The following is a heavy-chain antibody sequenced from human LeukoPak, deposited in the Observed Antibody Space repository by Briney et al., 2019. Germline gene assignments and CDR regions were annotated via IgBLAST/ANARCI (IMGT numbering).Heavy chain of an antibody. V-gene: IGHV1-2*06. CDR1: GYTFTGYY. CDR3: ARGSARITVVPAAINY. Sequence: ASVKVSCKASGYTFTGYYMHWVRQAPGQGLEWMGRINPNSGGTNYAQKFQGRVTMTRDTSISTAYMELSRLRSDDMAVYYCARGSARITVVPAAINYWGQGTLVTVSS. J-gene: IGHJ4*02. CDR2: INPNSGGT. D-gene: IGHD2-2*01.